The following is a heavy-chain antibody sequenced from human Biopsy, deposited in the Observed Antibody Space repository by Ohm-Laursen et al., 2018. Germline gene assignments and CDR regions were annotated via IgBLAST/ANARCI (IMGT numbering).Heavy chain of an antibody. V-gene: IGHV4-34*01. CDR3: VRGVDYYDPYHYYALDV. Sequence: GTLSLTCVVYGESFNGYYWSWIRQTPGKGLEWIGEINHSGRTNYNPSLKSRVTVSVDTSKNQFSLKVRSVTAADTAVYYCVRGVDYYDPYHYYALDVWGQGTTVTVSS. J-gene: IGHJ6*02. D-gene: IGHD3-22*01. CDR2: INHSGRT. CDR1: GESFNGYY.